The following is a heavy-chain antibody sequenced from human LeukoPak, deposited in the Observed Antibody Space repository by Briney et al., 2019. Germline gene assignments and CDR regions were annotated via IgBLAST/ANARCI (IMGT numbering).Heavy chain of an antibody. CDR3: AKVSGGGLYYDGMDV. D-gene: IGHD1-14*01. J-gene: IGHJ6*02. CDR2: ISGSGGTT. V-gene: IGHV3-23*01. CDR1: GFTFSSYA. Sequence: GGSLRLTCAASGFTFSSYAMSWVRQAPGKGLEWVSAISGSGGTTYYADSVKGRFTISRDSSKNTLYLQMNSLRAEDTAVYYCAKVSGGGLYYDGMDVWGQGTTVTVSS.